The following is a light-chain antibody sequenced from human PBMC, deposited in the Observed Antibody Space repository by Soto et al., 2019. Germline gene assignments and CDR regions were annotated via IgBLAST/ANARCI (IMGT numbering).Light chain of an antibody. J-gene: IGKJ1*01. CDR1: QDISSY. Sequence: AIRMTQSPSSFSASTGDRVTITCRASQDISSYLAWYQQNPGKAPKLLIYAASTLQSGVPSSFSGSGSGTDFTLTISVLQSEDFATYSCQQYYGFPRTFGQGTKVEIK. CDR3: QQYYGFPRT. CDR2: AAS. V-gene: IGKV1-8*01.